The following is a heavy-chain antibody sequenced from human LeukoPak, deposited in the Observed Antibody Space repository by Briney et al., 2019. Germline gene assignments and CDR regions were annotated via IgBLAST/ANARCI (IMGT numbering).Heavy chain of an antibody. J-gene: IGHJ4*02. Sequence: GSLRLSCAASGFTFDDYAMSWVRQAPGKGLEWVANIKQDVNEKYYVDSVKGRFTISRDNAKNSLYLQMNSLRAEDTAVYYCARGGYSSGWFFDYWGQGTLVTVSS. CDR1: GFTFDDYA. CDR3: ARGGYSSGWFFDY. V-gene: IGHV3-7*01. CDR2: IKQDVNEK. D-gene: IGHD6-19*01.